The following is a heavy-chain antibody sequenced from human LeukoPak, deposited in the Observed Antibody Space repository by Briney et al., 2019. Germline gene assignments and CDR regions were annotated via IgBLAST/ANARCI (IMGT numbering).Heavy chain of an antibody. V-gene: IGHV1-2*02. D-gene: IGHD3-16*02. CDR2: ISPNSGGA. J-gene: IGHJ4*02. CDR1: GYTFTNYA. Sequence: ASVKVSCKTSGYTFTNYAINWVRQAPGQGLEWMGWISPNSGGANYAQKFQGRVTMTRDTSISTAYMEPSRLRSDDAAVYYCARDLQTGGMIAFGGVITPGDYWGQGTLVTVSS. CDR3: ARDLQTGGMIAFGGVITPGDY.